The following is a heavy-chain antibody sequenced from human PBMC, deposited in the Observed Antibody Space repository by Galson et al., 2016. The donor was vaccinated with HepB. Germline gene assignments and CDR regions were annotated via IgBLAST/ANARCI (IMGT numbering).Heavy chain of an antibody. Sequence: SETLSLTCTVSGGSISSSSYYWGWIRQPPGKGLEWIGKIFYSGTAYYNPSLESRVTISVDTSKNQFSLKLSSVTAADTAVYYCARQGPYYDFYGLDVWGQGTTVTVSS. CDR1: GGSISSSSYY. V-gene: IGHV4-39*01. CDR2: IFYSGTA. D-gene: IGHD3-3*01. CDR3: ARQGPYYDFYGLDV. J-gene: IGHJ6*02.